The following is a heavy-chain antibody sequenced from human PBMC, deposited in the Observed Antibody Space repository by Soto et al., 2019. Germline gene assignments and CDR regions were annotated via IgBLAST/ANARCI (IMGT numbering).Heavy chain of an antibody. D-gene: IGHD6-13*01. CDR2: IYWNDDK. CDR3: AHSRSRWWGKDAFDI. J-gene: IGHJ3*02. Sequence: QITLKESGPTLVNPTQTLTLTCTFSGFSLSTSGVGVGWIRQPPGKALEWLALIYWNDDKRYSPSLKSRLTITKDTSKDQVVLTMTNMDPVDTGTYYCAHSRSRWWGKDAFDILGQGTMVTVSS. CDR1: GFSLSTSGVG. V-gene: IGHV2-5*01.